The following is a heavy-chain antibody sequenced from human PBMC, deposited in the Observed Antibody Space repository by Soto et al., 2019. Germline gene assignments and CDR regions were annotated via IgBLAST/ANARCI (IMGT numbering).Heavy chain of an antibody. CDR1: GASISSGDHY. D-gene: IGHD2-21*01. V-gene: IGHV4-30-4*08. J-gene: IGHJ3*01. Sequence: QGQLQESGPGVVRPSQTLSLTCTVSGASISSGDHYWTWIRQPPGKGLEWIGYIYYSGSTFYNPSPISRVTMSIDMSKRQFSLNLRSVTAADTAVYYCASSPHRDDGDLGGQGTMVMVTS. CDR3: ASSPHRDDGDL. CDR2: IYYSGST.